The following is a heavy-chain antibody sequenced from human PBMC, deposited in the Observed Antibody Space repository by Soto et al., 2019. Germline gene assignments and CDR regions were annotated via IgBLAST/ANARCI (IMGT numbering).Heavy chain of an antibody. CDR3: ATSYSSSPLLHYYYYGMDV. CDR2: ISYDGSNK. V-gene: IGHV3-30*03. J-gene: IGHJ6*02. CDR1: GLTFSSYG. Sequence: RRLSCAASGLTFSSYGMHWVRQAPGKGLEWVAVISYDGSNKYYADSVKGRFTISRDNSKNTLYLQMNSLRAEDTAVYYCATSYSSSPLLHYYYYGMDVWGQGTTVTV. D-gene: IGHD6-6*01.